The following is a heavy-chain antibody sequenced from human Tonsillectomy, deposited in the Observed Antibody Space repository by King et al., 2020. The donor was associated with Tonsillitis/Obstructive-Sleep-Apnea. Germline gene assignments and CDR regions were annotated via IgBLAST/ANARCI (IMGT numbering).Heavy chain of an antibody. J-gene: IGHJ4*02. CDR1: GFTFSGSA. V-gene: IGHV3-73*01. CDR2: IRSKANGYAT. Sequence: VQLVESGGGLVQPGGSLKLSCAASGFTFSGSAMHWVRQASGKGLEWVGRIRSKANGYATAYAASVKGRFTISRDDSKNTAYLQMNSLKTEDTAVYYCTSHSGVAAAGGDYWGQGTLVTVSS. D-gene: IGHD6-13*01. CDR3: TSHSGVAAAGGDY.